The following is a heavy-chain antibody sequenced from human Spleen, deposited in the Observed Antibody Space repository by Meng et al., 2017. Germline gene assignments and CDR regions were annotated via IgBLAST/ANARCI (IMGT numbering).Heavy chain of an antibody. CDR2: ISWNSGSI. CDR1: GFTFDDYA. Sequence: GGSLRLSCAASGFTFDDYAMHWVRQAPGKGLEGVSGISWNSGSIGYADSVKGRFTITRDNAKNSLYLQMNRRRAEDTALYYCAKEIDYTNGMDVWGQGTTVTVSS. D-gene: IGHD3-3*01. V-gene: IGHV3-9*01. J-gene: IGHJ6*02. CDR3: AKEIDYTNGMDV.